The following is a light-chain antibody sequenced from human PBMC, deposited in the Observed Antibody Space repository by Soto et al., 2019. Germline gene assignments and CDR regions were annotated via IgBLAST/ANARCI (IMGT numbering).Light chain of an antibody. CDR1: SSNIGSHL. CDR2: TNN. V-gene: IGLV1-44*01. J-gene: IGLJ3*02. CDR3: ATWDASLQSWV. Sequence: QSVLTQPPSVSGTPGQRVTISCSGSSSNIGSHLVNWYQQVPGTAPRLLIYTNNQRPSGVPDRFSDSKSGTSASLAISGRQSEEEAHYYCATWDASLQSWVFGGGAKVTVL.